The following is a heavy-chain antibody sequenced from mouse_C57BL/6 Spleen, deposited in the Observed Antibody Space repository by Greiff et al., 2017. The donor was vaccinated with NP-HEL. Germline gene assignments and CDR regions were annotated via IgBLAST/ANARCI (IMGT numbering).Heavy chain of an antibody. V-gene: IGHV1-15*01. CDR2: IDPETGGT. J-gene: IGHJ2*01. D-gene: IGHD2-1*01. Sequence: LQESGAELVRPGASVTLSCKASGYTFTDYEMHWVKQTPVHGLEWIGAIDPETGGTAYNQKFKGKAILTADKSSSTAYMELRSLTSEDSAVYYCTKNGKGYYFDYWGQGTTLTVSS. CDR1: GYTFTDYE. CDR3: TKNGKGYYFDY.